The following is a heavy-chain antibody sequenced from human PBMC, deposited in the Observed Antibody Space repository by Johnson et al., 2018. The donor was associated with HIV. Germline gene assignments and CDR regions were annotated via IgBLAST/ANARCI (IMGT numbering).Heavy chain of an antibody. D-gene: IGHD2-15*01. Sequence: VQLVESGGGLVQPGGSLRLSCAASGFTFSSYAMSWVRQAPGKGLEWVSAISGSGGSTYYADSVKGRFTISRDNSKNTLYLQMNSLRAEDTAVYYCAKGGFCSGSSCYFLGRELDAFDIWGQGTMVTVSS. CDR3: AKGGFCSGSSCYFLGRELDAFDI. CDR2: ISGSGGST. J-gene: IGHJ3*02. CDR1: GFTFSSYA. V-gene: IGHV3-23*04.